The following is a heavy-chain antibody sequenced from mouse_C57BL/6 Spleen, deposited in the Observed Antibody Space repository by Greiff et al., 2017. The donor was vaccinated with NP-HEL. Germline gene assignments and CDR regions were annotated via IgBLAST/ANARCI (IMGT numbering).Heavy chain of an antibody. J-gene: IGHJ4*01. V-gene: IGHV3-6*01. D-gene: IGHD1-1*02. CDR2: ISYDGSN. CDR3: ASRYYDYYAMDY. CDR1: GYSITSGYY. Sequence: VQLQQSGPGLVKPSQSLSLTCSVTGYSITSGYYWNWIRQFPGNKLEWMGYISYDGSNNYNPSLKNRISITRDTSKNQFFLKLNSVTTEDTATYYFASRYYDYYAMDYWGQGTSVTVSS.